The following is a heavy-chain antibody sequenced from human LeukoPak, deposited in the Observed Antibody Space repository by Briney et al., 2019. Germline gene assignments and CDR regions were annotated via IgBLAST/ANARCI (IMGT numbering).Heavy chain of an antibody. CDR3: ARGGYYDSSGYYYVGYFQH. CDR2: IYYSGST. V-gene: IGHV4-59*01. CDR1: GGSISSYY. J-gene: IGHJ1*01. Sequence: KPSETLSLTCTVSGGSISSYYWSWIRQPPGKGLEWIGYIYYSGSTNYNPSLKSRVTISVDTSKNQFTLKLSSVTAADTAVYYCARGGYYDSSGYYYVGYFQHWGQGTLVTVSS. D-gene: IGHD3-22*01.